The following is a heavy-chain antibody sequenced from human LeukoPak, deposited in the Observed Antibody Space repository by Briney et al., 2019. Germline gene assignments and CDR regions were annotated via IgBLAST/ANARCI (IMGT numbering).Heavy chain of an antibody. J-gene: IGHJ4*02. CDR3: ATFQAYANSGHLRPYFDY. CDR2: SDPEDVKT. D-gene: IGHD3-22*01. Sequence: ASVKVSCKISGYSLTELAIHWVRQAPGKGLEWMGGSDPEDVKTSFAEKFQGRVTFAEDTSTDTAFMELSRLRSDDTAVYYCATFQAYANSGHLRPYFDYWGQGTLVTVSS. CDR1: GYSLTELA. V-gene: IGHV1-24*01.